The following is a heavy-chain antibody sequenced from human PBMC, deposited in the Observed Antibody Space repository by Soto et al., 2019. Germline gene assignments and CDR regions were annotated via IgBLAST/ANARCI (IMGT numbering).Heavy chain of an antibody. V-gene: IGHV4-31*03. D-gene: IGHD3-22*01. Sequence: SETLSLTCTVSGGSISDGYYWSWIRQHPGKGLEWIGSISYSGSTSYNPSLKSRLTISVDRSKSQFSLNLSSVTAADTAVYYCARRDRGGYSYCLDTWGQGTLVTVSS. CDR1: GGSISDGYY. J-gene: IGHJ5*02. CDR2: ISYSGST. CDR3: ARRDRGGYSYCLDT.